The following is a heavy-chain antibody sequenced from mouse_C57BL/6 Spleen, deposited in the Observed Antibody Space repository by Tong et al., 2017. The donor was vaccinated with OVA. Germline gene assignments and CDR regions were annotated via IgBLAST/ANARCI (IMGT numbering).Heavy chain of an antibody. CDR3: ARPPYYYGSSYRYFDV. V-gene: IGHV14-4*01. CDR2: IDPENGDT. Sequence: EVQLQESGAELVRPGASVKLSCTASGFNIKDDYMHWVKQRPEQGLEWIGWIDPENGDTEYASKFKGKATLTVDQSSSTAYMQLNSLTSEDSAVYFCARPPYYYGSSYRYFDVWGTGTTVTVSS. CDR1: GFNIKDDY. J-gene: IGHJ1*03. D-gene: IGHD1-1*01.